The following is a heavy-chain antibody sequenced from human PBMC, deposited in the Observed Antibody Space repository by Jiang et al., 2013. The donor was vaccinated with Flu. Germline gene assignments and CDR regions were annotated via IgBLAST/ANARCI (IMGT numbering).Heavy chain of an antibody. D-gene: IGHD3-22*01. Sequence: QLLESGGGVVRPGGSLRLSCAASGFTFDDYGMSWVRQAPGKGLEWVSGINWNGGSTGYADSVKGRFTISRDNAKNSLYLQMNSLRAEDTALYYCARDAPGDSSGYYLAEGLYYYYYYGMDVWGQGTTVTVSS. CDR2: INWNGGST. J-gene: IGHJ6*02. V-gene: IGHV3-20*04. CDR3: ARDAPGDSSGYYLAEGLYYYYYYGMDV. CDR1: GFTFDDYG.